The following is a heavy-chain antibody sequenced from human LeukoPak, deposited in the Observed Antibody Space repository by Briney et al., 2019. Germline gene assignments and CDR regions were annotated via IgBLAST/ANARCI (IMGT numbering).Heavy chain of an antibody. CDR1: GYTFTGYY. J-gene: IGHJ5*02. CDR3: ARDWYYYDSSGYLSFDP. Sequence: ASVKVSCKASGYTFTGYYMHWVRQAPGQGLEWMGWINPNSGGTNYAQKFQGRVTMTRDTSISTAYMELSRLISDDTAVYYCARDWYYYDSSGYLSFDPWGQGTLVTVSS. CDR2: INPNSGGT. D-gene: IGHD3-22*01. V-gene: IGHV1-2*02.